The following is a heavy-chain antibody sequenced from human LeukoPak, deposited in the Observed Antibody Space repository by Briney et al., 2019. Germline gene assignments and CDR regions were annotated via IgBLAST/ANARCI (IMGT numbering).Heavy chain of an antibody. D-gene: IGHD2-2*01. CDR2: IKQDGSEK. CDR1: GFTFSSYG. J-gene: IGHJ4*02. Sequence: GGSLRLSCAASGFTFSSYGMHWVRQAPGKGLEWVANIKQDGSEKYHMDSVKGRFTISRDNAKNSLYLQMDSLRVEDTAVYYCARGRECSRTGCYLPGIYWGQGILVTVSS. CDR3: ARGRECSRTGCYLPGIY. V-gene: IGHV3-7*01.